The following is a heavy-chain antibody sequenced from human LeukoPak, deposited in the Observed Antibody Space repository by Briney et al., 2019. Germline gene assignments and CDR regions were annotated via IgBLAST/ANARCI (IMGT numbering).Heavy chain of an antibody. CDR3: ARDWGTYFDY. D-gene: IGHD7-27*01. J-gene: IGHJ4*02. Sequence: TLSLTCTVSGGSISSGGYYWSWIRQHPGKGLEWIGYIYYSGSTYYNPSLESRLTMSVDTSKNQFSLHLTSVTAADTAVYYCARDWGTYFDYWGQGTLVTVSS. CDR2: IYYSGST. CDR1: GGSISSGGYY. V-gene: IGHV4-31*03.